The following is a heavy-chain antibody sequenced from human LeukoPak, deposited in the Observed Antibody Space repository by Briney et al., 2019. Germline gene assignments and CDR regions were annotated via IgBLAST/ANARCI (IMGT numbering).Heavy chain of an antibody. CDR1: GFIFNNYG. V-gene: IGHV3-23*01. CDR2: ISNNGGGT. Sequence: GGSLRLSCAASGFIFNNYGLVWVRQAPGKGLEWVSAISNNGGGTTYADFVKGRFSVSRDNSKNTLFLQMNSLRAEDTALYYCAKGSSGYFFDLWGQGTLVTVSS. J-gene: IGHJ4*02. D-gene: IGHD3-22*01. CDR3: AKGSSGYFFDL.